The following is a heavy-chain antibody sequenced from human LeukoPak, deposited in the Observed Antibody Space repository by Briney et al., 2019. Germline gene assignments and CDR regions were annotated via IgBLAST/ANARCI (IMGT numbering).Heavy chain of an antibody. Sequence: GGSLRLSCTASGFTFIGYYMSWIRQAPGKGLEWVSYISNSGQTMYYADSLKGRFTISRDNANNSLYLQMNSLRAEDTAVYYCARTPSIVGASGFDYWGQGTVVTVSS. CDR2: ISNSGQTM. V-gene: IGHV3-11*01. J-gene: IGHJ4*02. D-gene: IGHD1-26*01. CDR1: GFTFIGYY. CDR3: ARTPSIVGASGFDY.